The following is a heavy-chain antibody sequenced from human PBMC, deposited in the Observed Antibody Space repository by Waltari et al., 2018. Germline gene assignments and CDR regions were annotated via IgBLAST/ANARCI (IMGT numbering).Heavy chain of an antibody. CDR1: GFTLSSYW. V-gene: IGHV3-7*01. Sequence: EVQLVESGGGLVQPGGSLRLYCAASGFTLSSYWMSWVRHAPGKGGGWVPSKKKNGMKESNVDSVRVRFTISRDNAKNSLYRQMNSLRPEDTAVYYCARDQWFAFDIWGQGTMVTVSS. CDR3: ARDQWFAFDI. CDR2: KKKNGMKE. J-gene: IGHJ3*02. D-gene: IGHD3-22*01.